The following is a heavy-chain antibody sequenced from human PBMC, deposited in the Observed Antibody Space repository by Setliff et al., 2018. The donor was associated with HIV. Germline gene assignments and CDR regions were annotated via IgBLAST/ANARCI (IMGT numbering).Heavy chain of an antibody. D-gene: IGHD3-16*01. V-gene: IGHV4-61*09. CDR3: ARDTGEYRFDY. J-gene: IGHJ4*02. CDR1: GGSISSGSYY. Sequence: SETLSLTCTVSGGSISSGSYYWSWIRQPAGKGLEWIGHIYTSGSTNYNPSLKSRVTISVDKSKNQFSLKLSSVTAADTAVYYCARDTGEYRFDYWGQGTLVTVSS. CDR2: IYTSGST.